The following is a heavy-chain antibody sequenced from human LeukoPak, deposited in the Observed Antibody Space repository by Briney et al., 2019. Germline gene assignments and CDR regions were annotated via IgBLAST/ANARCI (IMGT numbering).Heavy chain of an antibody. D-gene: IGHD3-10*01. Sequence: GGSLRLSCAASGFTFTTYWMSWVRQAPGKGLEWVANINQDGTEKYYVDSVKGRFTISRDYAKKSLFLQMNSLRVEDTAVYYCAKVAKYYYGPETYYFFEQWGQGTPVTAAS. CDR1: GFTFTTYW. CDR2: INQDGTEK. J-gene: IGHJ4*02. V-gene: IGHV3-7*01. CDR3: AKVAKYYYGPETYYFFEQ.